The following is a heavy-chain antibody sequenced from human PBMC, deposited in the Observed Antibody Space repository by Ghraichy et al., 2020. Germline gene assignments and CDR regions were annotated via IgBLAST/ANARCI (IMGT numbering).Heavy chain of an antibody. D-gene: IGHD6-6*01. CDR3: AREEGIAARRIWFDP. J-gene: IGHJ5*02. CDR1: GGTFSSYA. V-gene: IGHV1-69*06. Sequence: SVKVSCKASGGTFSSYAISWVRQAPGQGLEWMGGIIPIFGTANYAQKFQGRVTITADKSTSTAYMELSSLRSEDTAVYYCAREEGIAARRIWFDPWGQGTLVTVSS. CDR2: IIPIFGTA.